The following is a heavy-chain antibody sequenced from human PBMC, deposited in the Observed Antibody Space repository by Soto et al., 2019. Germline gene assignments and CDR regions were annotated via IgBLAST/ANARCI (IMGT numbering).Heavy chain of an antibody. D-gene: IGHD4-17*01. J-gene: IGHJ4*02. CDR2: ISSSSSYI. Sequence: GGSLRLSCAASGFIFSSYSMNWVRQAPGKGLEWVSSISSSSSYIYYADSVKGRFTISRDNAKNSLYLQMNSLRAEDTAVYYCARVLDYGDYVGYWGQGTLVTVSS. CDR3: ARVLDYGDYVGY. CDR1: GFIFSSYS. V-gene: IGHV3-21*01.